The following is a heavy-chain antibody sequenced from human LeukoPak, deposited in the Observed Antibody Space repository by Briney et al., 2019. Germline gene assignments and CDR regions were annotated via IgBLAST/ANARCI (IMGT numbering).Heavy chain of an antibody. V-gene: IGHV4-59*01. Sequence: GSLRLSCAVSGFTFSSSAMSWVRQAPGKGLEWIGYIYYSGSTNYNPSLKSRVTISVDTSKNQFSLKLSSVTAADTAVYYCARTDDYGGSYYFDYSGQGTLVTVSS. CDR2: IYYSGST. J-gene: IGHJ4*02. CDR3: ARTDDYGGSYYFDY. D-gene: IGHD4-23*01. CDR1: GFTFSSSA.